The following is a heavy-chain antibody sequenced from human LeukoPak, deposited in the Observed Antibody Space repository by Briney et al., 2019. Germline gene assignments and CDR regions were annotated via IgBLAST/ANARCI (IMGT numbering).Heavy chain of an antibody. Sequence: GGSLRLSCAASGFTFTTYGMIWVRQAPGKGLEWVLGISGGGSNTYYADSAKGRFTSSRDYSKRTVYLQMNSLRAEDTAVYYCAKNGEPHYHMDVLGKGTTVTVSS. CDR3: AKNGEPHYHMDV. V-gene: IGHV3-23*01. CDR2: ISGGGSNT. J-gene: IGHJ6*03. CDR1: GFTFTTYG. D-gene: IGHD1-14*01.